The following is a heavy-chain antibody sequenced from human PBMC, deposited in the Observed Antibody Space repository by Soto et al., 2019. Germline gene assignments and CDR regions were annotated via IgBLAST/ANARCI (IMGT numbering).Heavy chain of an antibody. CDR2: MNPNSGNT. CDR3: ARGQLLWFGELPYY. D-gene: IGHD3-10*01. V-gene: IGHV1-8*01. CDR1: GYTFTRYY. J-gene: IGHJ4*02. Sequence: ASVKVSCKASGYTFTRYYINWVRQATGQGLEWMGWMNPNSGNTGYAQKFQGRVTMTRNTSISTAYMELSSLRSEDTAVYYCARGQLLWFGELPYYWGQGTLVTVSS.